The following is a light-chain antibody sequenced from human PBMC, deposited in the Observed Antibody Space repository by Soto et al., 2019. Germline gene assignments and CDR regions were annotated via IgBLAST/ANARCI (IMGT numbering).Light chain of an antibody. CDR2: DDS. V-gene: IGLV3-21*02. J-gene: IGLJ3*02. CDR1: NIGTKS. CDR3: QSYDSRLSGSEV. Sequence: SYELTQPPSVSVAPGQTARIACGGNNIGTKSVHWYQQKPGQAPVLVVYDDSDRPSGIPERFSGSNSGNTATLTISRVEAGDEADYYCQSYDSRLSGSEVFGGGTKLTVL.